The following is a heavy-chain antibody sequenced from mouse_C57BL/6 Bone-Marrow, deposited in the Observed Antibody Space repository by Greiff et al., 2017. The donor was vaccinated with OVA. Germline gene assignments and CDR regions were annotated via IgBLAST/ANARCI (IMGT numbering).Heavy chain of an antibody. V-gene: IGHV1-59*01. CDR3: ARGEFTNVDY. Sequence: QVQLQQPGAELVRPGTSVKLSCKASGYTFTSYWMHWVKQRPGQGLEWIGVIDPSDSYTNYNQKFKGKATLTVDTSSSTAYMQLSSLTSEDSAVYYCARGEFTNVDYWGQGTTLTVSS. D-gene: IGHD2-12*01. CDR2: IDPSDSYT. CDR1: GYTFTSYW. J-gene: IGHJ2*01.